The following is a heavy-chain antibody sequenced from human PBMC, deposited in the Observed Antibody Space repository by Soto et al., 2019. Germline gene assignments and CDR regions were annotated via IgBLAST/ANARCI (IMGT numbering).Heavy chain of an antibody. CDR3: ARGGLRGGGNFEY. J-gene: IGHJ4*02. CDR1: GGSISSYY. V-gene: IGHV4-59*08. D-gene: IGHD5-12*01. CDR2: IYYSGST. Sequence: QVQLQESGPGLVKPSETLSLTCTVSGGSISSYYWSWIRQPPGKGLEWIGYIYYSGSTNYNPSLMSRVTISVDTSKNQFSLKLSSVTAADTAVYYCARGGLRGGGNFEYWGQGTLVTVSS.